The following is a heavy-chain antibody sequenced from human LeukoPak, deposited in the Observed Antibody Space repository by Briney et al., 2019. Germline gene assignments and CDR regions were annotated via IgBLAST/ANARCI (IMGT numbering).Heavy chain of an antibody. CDR2: IYYSGST. D-gene: IGHD6-19*01. CDR3: ARGAGWYNY. V-gene: IGHV4-39*07. Sequence: SETLSLTCTVSGGSISSSSDYWGWIRQPPGKGLEWIGSIYYSGSTRYNPSLRSRVSISVDTSKKQFSLKVSSVTAADTAVYYCARGAGWYNYWGQGTLVTVSS. CDR1: GGSISSSSDY. J-gene: IGHJ4*02.